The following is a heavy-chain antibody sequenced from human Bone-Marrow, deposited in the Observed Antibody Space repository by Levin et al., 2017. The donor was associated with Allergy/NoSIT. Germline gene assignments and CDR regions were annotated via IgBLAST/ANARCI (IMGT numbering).Heavy chain of an antibody. CDR1: GYTFTGYY. Sequence: GESLKISCKASGYTFTGYYMHWVRQAPGQGLEWMAWFNPHNGDTHYAHKFQGRVTLTRDTSISTAYMDLSRLKSDDSAVYFCARETKLTDAFDIWGQGTMVIVSS. CDR3: ARETKLTDAFDI. CDR2: FNPHNGDT. V-gene: IGHV1-2*07. D-gene: IGHD3-10*01. J-gene: IGHJ3*02.